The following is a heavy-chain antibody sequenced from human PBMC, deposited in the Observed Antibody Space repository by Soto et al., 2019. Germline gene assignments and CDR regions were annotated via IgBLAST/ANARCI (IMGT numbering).Heavy chain of an antibody. CDR2: FDPEDGET. CDR1: GFTFSSSA. J-gene: IGHJ6*02. Sequence: GASVKVSCKTSGFTFSSSAVHWVRQAPGKGLEWMGGFDPEDGETIYAQKFQGRVTMTEDTSTDTAYMELSSLRSEDTAVYYCATKGRWYVGYYYYGMDVWGQGTTVTVSS. D-gene: IGHD6-13*01. CDR3: ATKGRWYVGYYYYGMDV. V-gene: IGHV1-24*01.